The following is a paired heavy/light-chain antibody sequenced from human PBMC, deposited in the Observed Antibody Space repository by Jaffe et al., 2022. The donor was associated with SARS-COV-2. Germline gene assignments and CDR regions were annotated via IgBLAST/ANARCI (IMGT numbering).Heavy chain of an antibody. D-gene: IGHD2-21*01. V-gene: IGHV5-51*01. CDR2: IYPGDSDT. CDR1: GYSFSTYW. J-gene: IGHJ4*02. CDR3: ARPLNGGVIY. Sequence: EVQLVQSGAEVKKPGESVKISCKGSGYSFSTYWIGWVRQMPGKGLEWMGFIYPGDSDTRYSPSFQGQVTISVDKSISTAYLQWSSLKASDTAMFYCARPLNGGVIYWGQGTLVTVSS.
Light chain of an antibody. J-gene: IGLJ1*01. CDR3: NSYIGSNTYV. V-gene: IGLV2-14*03. CDR2: DVS. CDR1: RSDVGSYNY. Sequence: QSALTQPASVSGSPGQSITISCTGTRSDVGSYNYVSWYQHHPGKAPKLLIYDVSKRPTGVSNRFSGSKSGSTASLTISGLQAEDEADYYCNSYIGSNTYVFGTGTKVTVL.